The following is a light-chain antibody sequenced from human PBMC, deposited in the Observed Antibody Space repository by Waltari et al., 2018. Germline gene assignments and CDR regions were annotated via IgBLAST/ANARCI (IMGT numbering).Light chain of an antibody. CDR1: NSDIDPFNY. J-gene: IGLJ2*01. V-gene: IGLV2-11*01. Sequence: QSALTQPRSVSGSPGQSVTISCTKTNSDIDPFNYVSWYQQHPGKAPKLVIYDVGVRPSGVPDRFSGSRSGNTASLIISGLQPEDEADYYCSSFPGGSLVFGGGTELTVL. CDR2: DVG. CDR3: SSFPGGSLV.